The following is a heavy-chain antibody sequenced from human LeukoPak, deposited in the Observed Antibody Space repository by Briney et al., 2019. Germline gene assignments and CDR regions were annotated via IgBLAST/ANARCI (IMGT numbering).Heavy chain of an antibody. CDR1: EFVFSDYY. V-gene: IGHV3-11*01. CDR2: ISDRGSTI. CDR3: AREMEGDYGSGTFFDL. J-gene: IGHJ4*02. D-gene: IGHD3-10*01. Sequence: GGSLRLSCAASEFVFSDYYMSWIRQAPGKGLEWVSYISDRGSTIYYADSVKGRFTISRDNVKNSLYLQMNGLRAEDTAVYYCAREMEGDYGSGTFFDLWGQGNMVTVSS.